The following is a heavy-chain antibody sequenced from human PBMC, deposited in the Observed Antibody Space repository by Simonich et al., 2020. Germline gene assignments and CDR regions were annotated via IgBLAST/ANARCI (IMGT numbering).Heavy chain of an antibody. V-gene: IGHV4-38-2*01. CDR1: GYSISSGYY. J-gene: IGHJ6*02. CDR2: IYHSGSP. CDR3: ARVGYSNYYYYGMDV. Sequence: QVQLQESGPGLVKPSETLSLTCAVSGYSISSGYYWGWIRQPPGKGLEGIGSIYHSGSPYYNPTLKSRVTISVATSKNQFSLKLSSVTAADTAVDYCARVGYSNYYYYGMDVWGQGTTVTVSS. D-gene: IGHD6-13*01.